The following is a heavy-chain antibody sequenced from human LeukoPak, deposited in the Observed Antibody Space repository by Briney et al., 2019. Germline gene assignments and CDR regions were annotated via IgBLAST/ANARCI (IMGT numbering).Heavy chain of an antibody. CDR3: ARDRYSSSTYYYYYYMDV. D-gene: IGHD6-6*01. J-gene: IGHJ6*03. V-gene: IGHV1-69*05. CDR2: IIPIFGTA. CDR1: GGTFSSYA. Sequence: ASVKVSCKASGGTFSSYAISWVRQAPGQGLEWMGGIIPIFGTANYAQKFQGRVTITTDESTSAAYMELSSLRSEDTAVYYCARDRYSSSTYYYYYYMDVWGKGTTVTVSS.